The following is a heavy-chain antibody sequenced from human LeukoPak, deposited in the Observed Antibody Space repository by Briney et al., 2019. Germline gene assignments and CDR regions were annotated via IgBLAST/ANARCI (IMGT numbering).Heavy chain of an antibody. CDR2: ISSSGSTI. CDR3: ARDLVWFGEPKGYYNYMDV. D-gene: IGHD3-10*01. J-gene: IGHJ6*03. Sequence: PGGSLRLSCAATGFTFSSYEMNWVRQATGKGLEWVAYISSSGSTIYYADSVKGRFTISRDNAKNPLYLQMNTLRAEDTAVYYCARDLVWFGEPKGYYNYMDVWGKGTTVTVSS. CDR1: GFTFSSYE. V-gene: IGHV3-48*03.